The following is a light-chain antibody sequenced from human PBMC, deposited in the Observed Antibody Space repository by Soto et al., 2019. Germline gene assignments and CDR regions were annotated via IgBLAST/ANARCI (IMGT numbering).Light chain of an antibody. CDR1: QSVSSF. Sequence: EIVLTQSPATLSLSPGERATLSCRASQSVSSFLAWYRQKPGQAPRLLIFDASNRATGILARFSGSGSGTDFTLTISSLEPEDFAVYYCQQRSIWPPLTFGGGTKVEIK. CDR3: QQRSIWPPLT. CDR2: DAS. V-gene: IGKV3-11*01. J-gene: IGKJ4*01.